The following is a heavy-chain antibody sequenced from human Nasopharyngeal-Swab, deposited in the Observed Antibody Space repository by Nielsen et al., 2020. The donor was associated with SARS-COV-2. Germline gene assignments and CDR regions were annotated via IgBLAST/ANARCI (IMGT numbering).Heavy chain of an antibody. V-gene: IGHV4-34*01. J-gene: IGHJ6*02. CDR1: GGSFSGYY. CDR2: INHSGST. CDR3: ARVRRTYYYGSGSYRGGYYYGMDV. D-gene: IGHD3-10*01. Sequence: SETLSLTCAVYGGSFSGYYWSWIRQPHGKGLEWIGAINHSGSTNYNPSLKSRVTISVDTSKNQFSLKLSSVTAADTAVYYCARVRRTYYYGSGSYRGGYYYGMDVWGQGTTVTVSS.